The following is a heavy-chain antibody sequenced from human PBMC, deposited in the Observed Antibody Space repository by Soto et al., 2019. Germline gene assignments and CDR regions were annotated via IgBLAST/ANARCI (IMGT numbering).Heavy chain of an antibody. CDR3: ARWYSSQGFEY. J-gene: IGHJ4*02. V-gene: IGHV4-31*03. Sequence: TLSLTCTVSGGSISSGGYYWSWIRQHPGKGLEWIGYIYYSGSTYYNPSLKSRVTISVDTSKNQFSLRLSSVTAADTAVYYCARWYSSQGFEYWGQGTLVTVSS. CDR2: IYYSGST. CDR1: GGSISSGGYY. D-gene: IGHD6-19*01.